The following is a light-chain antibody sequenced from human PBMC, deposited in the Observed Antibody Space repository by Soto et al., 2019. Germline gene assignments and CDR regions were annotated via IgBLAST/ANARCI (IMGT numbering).Light chain of an antibody. CDR1: QNISNY. Sequence: IVLTQSPATLSVSPGERATLSCRASQNISNYLIWYQQKPGQAPRLLIYDVSNRATDIPARFSGSGSGTDFTLTISRLEPEDFAVYYCQQFSSYPLTFGGGTKVDIK. J-gene: IGKJ4*01. CDR2: DVS. V-gene: IGKV3-11*01. CDR3: QQFSSYPLT.